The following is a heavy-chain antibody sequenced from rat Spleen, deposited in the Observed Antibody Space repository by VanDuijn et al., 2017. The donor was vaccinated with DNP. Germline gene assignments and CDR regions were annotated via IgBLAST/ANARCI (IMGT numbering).Heavy chain of an antibody. V-gene: IGHV5-25*01. D-gene: IGHD1-1*01. CDR3: ATETNYYSGDVGYFDY. CDR2: ISTNGGDT. Sequence: EVQLVESGGGLVQPGRSLKLSCAASGFTFSDYYMAWVRQAPKKGLEWVATISTNGGDTYYRDSVKGRFTISRDNAKSTLYLQMDSLRSEDTATYYCATETNYYSGDVGYFDYWGQGVMVTVSS. CDR1: GFTFSDYY. J-gene: IGHJ2*01.